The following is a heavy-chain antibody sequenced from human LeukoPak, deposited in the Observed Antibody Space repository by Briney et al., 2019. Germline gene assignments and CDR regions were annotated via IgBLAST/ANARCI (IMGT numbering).Heavy chain of an antibody. Sequence: GASVKVSCKASGGTFTSYAISWVRQAPGQGLEWMGGIIPILGTANYALKFQGRVTITADESTSTAYMELSSLRSEDTAVYYCARGANYDILTGYYPLHYYYYGMDVWGKGTTVTVSS. J-gene: IGHJ6*04. D-gene: IGHD3-9*01. CDR1: GGTFTSYA. V-gene: IGHV1-69*13. CDR2: IIPILGTA. CDR3: ARGANYDILTGYYPLHYYYYGMDV.